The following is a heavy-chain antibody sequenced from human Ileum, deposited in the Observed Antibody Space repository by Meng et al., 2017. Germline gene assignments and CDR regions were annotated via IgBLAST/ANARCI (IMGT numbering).Heavy chain of an antibody. Sequence: QPQAPGPALVKPSETLSLTCTGSGDSISPYYWSLIRQPAGKGLEWIVRIYPSGETKYNPSLKSRISVSIDTSKNHFSLKLNSLTAADTAVYYCATSSRWSETDGNAFDIWGQGTMVTVSS. CDR1: GDSISPYY. J-gene: IGHJ3*02. CDR2: IYPSGET. CDR3: ATSSRWSETDGNAFDI. D-gene: IGHD5-24*01. V-gene: IGHV4-4*07.